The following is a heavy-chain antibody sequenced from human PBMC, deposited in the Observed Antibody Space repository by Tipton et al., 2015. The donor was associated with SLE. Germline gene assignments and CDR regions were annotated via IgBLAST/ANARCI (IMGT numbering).Heavy chain of an antibody. CDR2: LHSSGST. V-gene: IGHV4-59*08. J-gene: IGHJ6*03. Sequence: TLSLTCTVSGGSINLYYWSWIRQPPGKGLEWIGDLHSSGSTNYNSSLESRVTISIDTSRNQFSLKLTSVTAADTAVYYCARTLYGDYAYYFYYIDVWGKGTTVTVSS. CDR1: GGSINLYY. CDR3: ARTLYGDYAYYFYYIDV. D-gene: IGHD4-17*01.